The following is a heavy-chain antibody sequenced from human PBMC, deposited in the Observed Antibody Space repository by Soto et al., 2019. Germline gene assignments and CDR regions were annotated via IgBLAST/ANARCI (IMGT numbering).Heavy chain of an antibody. D-gene: IGHD3-10*01. CDR3: ARDGPYYYASGVYV. CDR2: LHSGGDT. J-gene: IGHJ6*02. Sequence: EVQLVESGGGLVQPGGSLRLSCAASGIPVSSNYMTWVRQAPGKGLEWVSVLHSGGDTYYANPVKGRFTISRHDSTITLFLQIISLTPEYTAVYYCARDGPYYYASGVYVWCQGTTVTVS. V-gene: IGHV3-53*04. CDR1: GIPVSSNY.